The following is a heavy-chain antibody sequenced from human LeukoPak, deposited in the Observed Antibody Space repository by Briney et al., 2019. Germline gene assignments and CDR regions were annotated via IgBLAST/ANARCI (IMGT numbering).Heavy chain of an antibody. CDR3: AAQDVNWFDP. J-gene: IGHJ5*02. CDR1: GGSISSGGYY. CDR2: IYYSGST. D-gene: IGHD2-15*01. V-gene: IGHV4-31*03. Sequence: SQTLSLTCTVSGGSISSGGYYWSWIRQHPGKGLEWIGYIYYSGSTYYNPSLKSRVTISVDTSKNQFSLKLSSVTAADTAVYYCAAQDVNWFDPWGQGTLVTVSS.